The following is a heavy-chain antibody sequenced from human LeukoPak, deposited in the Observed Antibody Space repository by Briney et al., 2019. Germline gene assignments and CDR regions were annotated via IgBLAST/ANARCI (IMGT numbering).Heavy chain of an antibody. J-gene: IGHJ6*03. CDR1: GFTFSSYW. CDR2: IKQDGSEK. V-gene: IGHV3-7*01. Sequence: AGSLRLSCAASGFTFSSYWMSWVRQAAGKGLEWVANIKQDGSEKYYVDSVKGRFTISRDNAKNSLYLQMNSLRAEDTAVYYCARDLRVRGVPRGYYYYYMDVWGKGTTVTVSS. D-gene: IGHD3-10*01. CDR3: ARDLRVRGVPRGYYYYYMDV.